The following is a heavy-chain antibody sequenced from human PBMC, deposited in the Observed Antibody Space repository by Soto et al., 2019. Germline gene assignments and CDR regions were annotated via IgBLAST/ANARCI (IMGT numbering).Heavy chain of an antibody. CDR1: GFTFDDYA. V-gene: IGHV3-9*01. CDR3: TNYYYGMDV. CDR2: ISWNSGSI. Sequence: EVQLVESGGGLVQPGRSLRLSCAASGFTFDDYAMHWVRQAPGKGLEWVSGISWNSGSIGYADSVKGRFTISRDNAKNSLYLQMNSLRVEDTALYYCTNYYYGMDVWGQGTTVTVSS. J-gene: IGHJ6*02.